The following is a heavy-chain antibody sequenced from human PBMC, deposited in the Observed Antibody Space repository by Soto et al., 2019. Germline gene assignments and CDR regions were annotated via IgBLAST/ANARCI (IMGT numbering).Heavy chain of an antibody. CDR3: ARGGAVTGRFEY. J-gene: IGHJ4*02. D-gene: IGHD4-4*01. CDR1: GFTFSGYW. Sequence: EVQLVESGGDLVQPGGSLRLSCAASGFTFSGYWMSWVRQAPGKGLEWVASIKEDGSEKYYVDSVKGRFTISRDNAKNSLYLHMNSLRVEDTAVYYCARGGAVTGRFEYWGQGTLVTVSS. V-gene: IGHV3-7*01. CDR2: IKEDGSEK.